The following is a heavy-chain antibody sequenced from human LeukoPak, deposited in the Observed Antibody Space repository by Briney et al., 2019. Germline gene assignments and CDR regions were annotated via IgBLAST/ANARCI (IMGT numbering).Heavy chain of an antibody. CDR1: GFTFNDAW. J-gene: IGHJ4*02. CDR3: TTGNWGPH. D-gene: IGHD7-27*01. Sequence: GGSLRLSCAASGFTFNDAWMNWVRQAPGKGLEWVGRIKRKTDGGTTDYAAPVKGRFTISRDDSKNTLYLQMNSLKTEDTAVYYCTTGNWGPHWGQGTRVTVSS. V-gene: IGHV3-15*07. CDR2: IKRKTDGGTT.